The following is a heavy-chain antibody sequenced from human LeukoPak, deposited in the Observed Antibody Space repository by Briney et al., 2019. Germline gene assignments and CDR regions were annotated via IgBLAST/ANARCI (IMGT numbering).Heavy chain of an antibody. Sequence: PSETLSLTCAVSGGSISSGGYSWSWIRQPPGKGLEWIGYIYYSGSTYYNPSLKSRVTISVDTSKNQFSLKLSSVTAADTAVYYCARPHYGSGSYSFLGYYHYYMDVWGKGTTVTVSS. CDR1: GGSISSGGYS. CDR2: IYYSGST. D-gene: IGHD3-10*01. V-gene: IGHV4-30-4*07. J-gene: IGHJ6*03. CDR3: ARPHYGSGSYSFLGYYHYYMDV.